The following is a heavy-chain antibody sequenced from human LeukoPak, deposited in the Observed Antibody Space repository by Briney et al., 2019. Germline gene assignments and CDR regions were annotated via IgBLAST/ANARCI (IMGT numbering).Heavy chain of an antibody. Sequence: GGSLRLSCAASGFTFDDYGMSWVRQAPGKGLEWVANIKQDGSEKYYVDSVKGRFTISRDNAKNSLYLQMNSLRAEDTAVYYCARDHRVIDAFDIWGQGTMVTVSS. CDR3: ARDHRVIDAFDI. V-gene: IGHV3-7*01. CDR1: GFTFDDYG. D-gene: IGHD2-21*01. J-gene: IGHJ3*02. CDR2: IKQDGSEK.